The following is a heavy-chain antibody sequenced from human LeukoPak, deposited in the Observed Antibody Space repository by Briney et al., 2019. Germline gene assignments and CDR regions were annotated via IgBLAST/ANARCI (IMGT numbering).Heavy chain of an antibody. J-gene: IGHJ6*03. CDR2: IYTSGST. Sequence: TTSETLSLTCTVSGGSISSYYWSWIRQPAGKGLEWIGRIYTSGSTSYNPSLKSRVTMSVDTSKNQFSLKLSSVTAADTAVYYCARVAAADADYYYYYMDVWGKGTTVTVSS. V-gene: IGHV4-4*07. CDR1: GGSISSYY. D-gene: IGHD6-13*01. CDR3: ARVAAADADYYYYYMDV.